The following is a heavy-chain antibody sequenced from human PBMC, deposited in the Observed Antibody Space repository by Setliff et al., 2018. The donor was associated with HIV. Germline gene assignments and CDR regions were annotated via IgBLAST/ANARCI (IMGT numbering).Heavy chain of an antibody. CDR1: GFTFSLYG. J-gene: IGHJ4*02. D-gene: IGHD6-25*01. CDR2: IYSGGST. Sequence: GGSLRLSCAASGFTFSLYGMNWVRQAPGKGLECVSIIYSGGSTYYADSVKGRFTISRDNSKNTLYLQMNGLRVEDTAVYFCVRDQVGGGIDYWGQGTLVTVSS. CDR3: VRDQVGGGIDY. V-gene: IGHV3-53*01.